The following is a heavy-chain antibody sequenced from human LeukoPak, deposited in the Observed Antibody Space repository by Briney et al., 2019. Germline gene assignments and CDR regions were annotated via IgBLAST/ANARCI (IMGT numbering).Heavy chain of an antibody. CDR1: GGSISSYY. Sequence: SETLSLTCNVSGGSISSYYWSWVRQPPGKGLEWIGDIYYSGSTNNNPSLKSRVTISVDPSKRQFSLKLTSVTAADTAVYYCARQYCGTSSCYSYSGMDVWGQGTTVTVSS. V-gene: IGHV4-59*08. D-gene: IGHD2-21*01. J-gene: IGHJ6*02. CDR3: ARQYCGTSSCYSYSGMDV. CDR2: IYYSGST.